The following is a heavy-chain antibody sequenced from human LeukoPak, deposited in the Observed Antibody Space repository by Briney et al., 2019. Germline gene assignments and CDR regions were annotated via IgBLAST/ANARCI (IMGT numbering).Heavy chain of an antibody. CDR2: IYYSGST. Sequence: SETLSLTCTVSGGSISSSSYYWGWIRQPPGKGLEWIGSIYYSGSTYYNPSLKSRVTISVDTSKNQFSLKLSSVTAADTAVYYCARPGVGGGRYGAFDIWGQGTMVTVSS. J-gene: IGHJ3*02. CDR3: ARPGVGGGRYGAFDI. D-gene: IGHD5-18*01. CDR1: GGSISSSSYY. V-gene: IGHV4-39*07.